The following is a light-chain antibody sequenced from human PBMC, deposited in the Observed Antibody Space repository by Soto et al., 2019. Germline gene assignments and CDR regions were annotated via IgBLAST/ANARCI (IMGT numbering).Light chain of an antibody. V-gene: IGLV2-14*03. CDR2: DVS. Sequence: QSVLTQPAAVSGSPGQSITISCPGTSSDVGGYNYVSWYQHHPGKAPELMIYDVSNRPSGVSNRFSGSKSGNTASLAISGLQPEDEADYYCSSYTTSNTRQIVFGAGTKVTGL. J-gene: IGLJ1*01. CDR1: SSDVGGYNY. CDR3: SSYTTSNTRQIV.